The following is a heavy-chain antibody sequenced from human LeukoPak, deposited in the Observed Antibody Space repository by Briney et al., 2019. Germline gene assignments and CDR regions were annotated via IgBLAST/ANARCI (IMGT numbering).Heavy chain of an antibody. Sequence: SETLSLTCTVSGGSISSGSYYWSWIRQPAGKGLEWIGRIYTSGSTNYNPSLKSRVTISVDTSKNQFSLKLSSVTAADTAVYYCARHAINWWYYFDYWGQGTLVTVSS. CDR1: GGSISSGSYY. D-gene: IGHD2-8*02. CDR2: IYTSGST. J-gene: IGHJ4*02. V-gene: IGHV4-61*02. CDR3: ARHAINWWYYFDY.